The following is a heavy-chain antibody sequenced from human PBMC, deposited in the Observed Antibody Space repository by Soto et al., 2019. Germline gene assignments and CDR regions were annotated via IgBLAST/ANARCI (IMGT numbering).Heavy chain of an antibody. D-gene: IGHD4-17*01. CDR2: IYWDDDK. CDR3: AHRHPLYGYYRAEYFQH. CDR1: GFSLSTSGVG. V-gene: IGHV2-5*02. J-gene: IGHJ1*01. Sequence: QITLKESGPTLVKPTQTLTLTCTFSGFSLSTSGVGVGWIRQPPGKALEWLALIYWDDDKRYSPSLKSRLTITKDTSKNQVVLTMTNMDPVDTATYYCAHRHPLYGYYRAEYFQHWGQGTLVTVSS.